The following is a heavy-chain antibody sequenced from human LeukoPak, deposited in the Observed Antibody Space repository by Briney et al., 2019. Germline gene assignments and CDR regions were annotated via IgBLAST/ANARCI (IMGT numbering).Heavy chain of an antibody. V-gene: IGHV1-69*04. CDR1: GGTFSSYA. Sequence: GASVKVSCKASGGTFSSYAISWVRQAPGQGLEWMGRIIPILGIANYAQKFQGRVTITADKSTSTAYMELSSLRSEDTAVYYCARDTMGDAGALRYFDWLPHYYHYGMDVWGQGTTVTVSS. CDR3: ARDTMGDAGALRYFDWLPHYYHYGMDV. CDR2: IIPILGIA. J-gene: IGHJ6*02. D-gene: IGHD3-9*01.